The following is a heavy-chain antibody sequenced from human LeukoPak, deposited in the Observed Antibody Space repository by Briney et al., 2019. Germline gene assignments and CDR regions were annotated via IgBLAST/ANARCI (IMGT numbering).Heavy chain of an antibody. J-gene: IGHJ4*02. Sequence: PGGSLRLSCAASGFSFSSFDMHWVRQPTGKGLEWVSVIDTDDDTDYAGSVKGRFTISRDNSKNTLYLQMSSLRAEDTAVYYCVKLPIRIAVAEFSSLFEYWGQGTLVTVSS. V-gene: IGHV3-13*04. CDR1: GFSFSSFD. CDR2: IDTDDDT. D-gene: IGHD6-19*01. CDR3: VKLPIRIAVAEFSSLFEY.